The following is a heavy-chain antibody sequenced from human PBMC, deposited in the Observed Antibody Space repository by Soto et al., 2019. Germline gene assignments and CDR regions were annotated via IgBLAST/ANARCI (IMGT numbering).Heavy chain of an antibody. CDR2: ISSSSSTI. V-gene: IGHV3-48*01. CDR3: ARESRGGGITIFGVGPRWFDP. D-gene: IGHD3-3*01. J-gene: IGHJ5*02. CDR1: GFTFSSYS. Sequence: EVQLVESGGGLVQPGGSLRLSCAASGFTFSSYSMNWVRQAPGKGLEWVSYISSSSSTIYYADSVKGRFTISRDNAKNSLYLQMNSLRAEDTAVYYCARESRGGGITIFGVGPRWFDPWGQGTLVTVSS.